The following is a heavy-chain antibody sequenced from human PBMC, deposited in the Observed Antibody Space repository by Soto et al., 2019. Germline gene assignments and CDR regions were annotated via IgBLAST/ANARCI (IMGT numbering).Heavy chain of an antibody. Sequence: QLQLQESGSGLVKPSQTLSLTCAVSGGSISSGGYSWSWIRQPPGKGLEWIGYIYHSGSTYYNPSXXXXVXXXVXXXKXXXXXXXSSVXXXDXAVXYCARTESGTFDPWGQGTLVTVSS. CDR1: GGSISSGGYS. V-gene: IGHV4-30-2*01. D-gene: IGHD1-7*01. CDR3: ARTESGTFDP. J-gene: IGHJ5*02. CDR2: IYHSGST.